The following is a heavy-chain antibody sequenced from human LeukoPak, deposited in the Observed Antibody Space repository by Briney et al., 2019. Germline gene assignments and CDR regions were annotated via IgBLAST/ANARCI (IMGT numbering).Heavy chain of an antibody. J-gene: IGHJ4*02. Sequence: ASVTVSCKASGYTFTHYGFNWVRQAPGQGLEWMGWISGYNGNTNYAQKLQGRVTMTTDTSTTTAYMELRSLRSDDTAVYYCARDVSAGNSEFFDYWGQGTLVTVSS. D-gene: IGHD4-23*01. CDR2: ISGYNGNT. V-gene: IGHV1-18*01. CDR1: GYTFTHYG. CDR3: ARDVSAGNSEFFDY.